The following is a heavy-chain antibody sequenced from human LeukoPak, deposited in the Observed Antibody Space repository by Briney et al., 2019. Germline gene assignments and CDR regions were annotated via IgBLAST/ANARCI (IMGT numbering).Heavy chain of an antibody. V-gene: IGHV1-2*02. CDR2: INPSSGGT. D-gene: IGHD2-15*01. J-gene: IGHJ5*02. CDR1: GYTFTDYY. Sequence: ASVKVSCKASGYTFTDYYVHWVRQAPGQGLEWMGWINPSSGGTNSAQQFQGRVTRARDTSTSTAYMELSRLTSDDTAMYYCARAAPRDYAGGSWFFDWFDPWGQGTLVTVSS. CDR3: ARAAPRDYAGGSWFFDWFDP.